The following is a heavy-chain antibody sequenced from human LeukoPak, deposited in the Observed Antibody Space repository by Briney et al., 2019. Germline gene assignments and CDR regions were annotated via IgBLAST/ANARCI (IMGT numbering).Heavy chain of an antibody. CDR1: GGSISSGTYQ. CDR3: ARGFGAIGSQRSLDY. CDR2: IYHSGSI. V-gene: IGHV4-30-2*01. D-gene: IGHD1-26*01. Sequence: PSETLSLTCTVSGGSISSGTYQWTWIRQPPGKGLEWIGFIYHSGSIYYNPSLKSRVTISVDRSKNQFSLKLSSVTAADTAVYYCARGFGAIGSQRSLDYWGQGTLVTVSS. J-gene: IGHJ4*02.